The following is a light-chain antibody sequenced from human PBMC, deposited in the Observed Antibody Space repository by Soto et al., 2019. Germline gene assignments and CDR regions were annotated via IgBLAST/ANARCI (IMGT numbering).Light chain of an antibody. CDR2: GAS. J-gene: IGKJ1*01. V-gene: IGKV3-11*01. CDR1: ENVRTF. Sequence: VLTQSPATLPLSPGERATLSCRASENVRTFVDWYQQKPGQAPRLLIYGASNRATDIPARFSGSGSGTDFTLTISNLEPEDFAVYYCQQHSHWPPWTFGQGTRVDIQ. CDR3: QQHSHWPPWT.